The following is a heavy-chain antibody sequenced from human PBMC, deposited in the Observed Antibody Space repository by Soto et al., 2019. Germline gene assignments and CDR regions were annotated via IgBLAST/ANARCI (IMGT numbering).Heavy chain of an antibody. CDR1: GFTFSNAW. J-gene: IGHJ6*02. CDR2: IKSKTDGGTT. D-gene: IGHD3-10*01. CDR3: TTGLWFGEYRVLYYGMDV. Sequence: EVQLVESGGGLVKPGGSLRLSCGASGFTFSNAWMNWVRQAPGKRLEWVGGIKSKTDGGTTDYAAPVKGRFTISRDDSKNTLYLQMNSLKTEDTAVYYCTTGLWFGEYRVLYYGMDVWGQGSTVTVSS. V-gene: IGHV3-15*07.